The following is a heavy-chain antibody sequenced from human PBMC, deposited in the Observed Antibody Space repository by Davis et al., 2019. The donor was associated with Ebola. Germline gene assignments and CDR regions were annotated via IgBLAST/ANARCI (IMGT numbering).Heavy chain of an antibody. J-gene: IGHJ3*01. CDR1: GFIVSDKY. CDR2: IYRDGRT. CDR3: AKDTSNVWFDV. V-gene: IGHV3-53*01. Sequence: GGSLRLSCAASGFIVSDKYMSWVRQAPGKGLEWVSVIYRDGRTYYADSVKGRFTISRDNSKNTLHLQMNSLRVEDTAIYYCAKDTSNVWFDVWGQGTMVTVSS. D-gene: IGHD6-19*01.